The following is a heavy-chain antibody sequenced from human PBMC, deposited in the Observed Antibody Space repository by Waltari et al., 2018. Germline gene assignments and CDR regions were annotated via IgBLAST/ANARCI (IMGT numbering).Heavy chain of an antibody. V-gene: IGHV3-7*01. CDR2: IKQDGSEK. CDR3: ARDFGKSVQPGYSRGVFDY. D-gene: IGHD6-19*01. J-gene: IGHJ4*02. Sequence: RLSCAASGFTFSSYWMNWVRQAPGKGLEWVTNIKQDGSEKYYVDSVKGRFTISRDNAKNSLYLQMNSLRAEDTAVYYCARDFGKSVQPGYSRGVFDYWGQGTLVTVSS. CDR1: GFTFSSYW.